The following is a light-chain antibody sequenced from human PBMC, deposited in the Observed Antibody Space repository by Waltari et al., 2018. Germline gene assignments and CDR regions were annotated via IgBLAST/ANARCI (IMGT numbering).Light chain of an antibody. J-gene: IGLJ3*02. CDR3: GTWGSSLSGWV. V-gene: IGLV1-51*01. Sequence: QSVLTQPPSVSAAPGQKVTISCSGSNSNIGNNYVSWYQQLPGTAPKLLIYDNNKRTSGIPDRFSGSKSGTSATLGITGLQTGDEADYYCGTWGSSLSGWVFGGGTKLTVL. CDR1: NSNIGNNY. CDR2: DNN.